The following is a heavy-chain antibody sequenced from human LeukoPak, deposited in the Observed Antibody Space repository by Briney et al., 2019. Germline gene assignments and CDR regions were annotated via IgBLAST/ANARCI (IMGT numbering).Heavy chain of an antibody. V-gene: IGHV3-53*01. CDR3: AREIVGASMDV. D-gene: IGHD1-26*01. CDR2: IYSGGST. Sequence: GGSLRLSCAASGFTVSSNYMSWVRQAPGKGLEWVSVIYSGGSTYYADSVKGRFTISRDNSKNTLYLQMNSLRAEDTAVYYCAREIVGASMDVWGKGTTVTISS. CDR1: GFTVSSNY. J-gene: IGHJ6*03.